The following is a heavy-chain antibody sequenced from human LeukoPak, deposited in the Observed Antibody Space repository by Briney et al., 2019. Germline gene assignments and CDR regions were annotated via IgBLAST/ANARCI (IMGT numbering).Heavy chain of an antibody. CDR3: AREPRNIVVEPLDYYGMDV. V-gene: IGHV1-69*13. D-gene: IGHD2-2*01. J-gene: IGHJ6*02. Sequence: SVKVSCKASGGSFSSYGISWVRQAPGQGLEWMGGVLPIFGITNYAQRFQGRVTITADESRSTAYMELSSLTSDDTAVYYCAREPRNIVVEPLDYYGMDVWGQGTTVTVSS. CDR2: VLPIFGIT. CDR1: GGSFSSYG.